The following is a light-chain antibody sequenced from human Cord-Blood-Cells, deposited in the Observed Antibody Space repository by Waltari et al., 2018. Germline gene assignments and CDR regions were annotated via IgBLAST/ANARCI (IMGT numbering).Light chain of an antibody. CDR3: CSYAGSSTFYV. Sequence: QSALTQPASVSGSPGQSITISCTGTSSAVWAYNCVLLDQQYPGKAPKLMIYEGSKRPSGVANRFSGSKSGNTASLTISGLQAEDEADYYCCSYAGSSTFYVFGTGTKVTVL. CDR1: SSAVWAYNC. J-gene: IGLJ1*01. V-gene: IGLV2-23*01. CDR2: EGS.